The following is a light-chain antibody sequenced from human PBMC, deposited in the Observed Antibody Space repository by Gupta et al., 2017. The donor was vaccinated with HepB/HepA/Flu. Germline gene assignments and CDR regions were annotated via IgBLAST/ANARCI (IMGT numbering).Light chain of an antibody. CDR3: KQRKHCPFT. CDR2: KVS. CDR1: QSRVHGDGNNY. Sequence: DFVMTQSPLSLPVTLGQPSSISCRSSQSRVHGDGNNYFNWFQQKLGQSPRRLIYKVSSRDSGVPDRFSGSGSGTDFTLKISRGEAEDVGVYYCKQRKHCPFTFGRGTKVEIK. J-gene: IGKJ4*01. V-gene: IGKV2-30*02.